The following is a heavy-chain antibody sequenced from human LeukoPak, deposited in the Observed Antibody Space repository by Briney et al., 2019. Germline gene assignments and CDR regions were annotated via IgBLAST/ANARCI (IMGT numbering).Heavy chain of an antibody. J-gene: IGHJ6*03. CDR2: IYTSGST. Sequence: SETLSLTCTVSGGSISSYYWSWIRQPAGKGLEWIGRIYTSGSTNYNPSLKSRVTMSVDTSKNQFSLKLSSVTAADTAVYYCATDRLSYSSSSPYYYMDVWGKGTTVTVSS. V-gene: IGHV4-4*07. CDR3: ATDRLSYSSSSPYYYMDV. D-gene: IGHD6-6*01. CDR1: GGSISSYY.